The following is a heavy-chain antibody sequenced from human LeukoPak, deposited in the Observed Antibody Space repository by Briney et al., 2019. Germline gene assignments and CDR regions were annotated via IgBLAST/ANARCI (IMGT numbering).Heavy chain of an antibody. J-gene: IGHJ4*02. CDR2: IFYSGTT. V-gene: IGHV4-59*12. CDR3: ARGQKAHFDY. Sequence: SETLSLTCTVSGGSINTNYWSWIRQPPGKELEWIAYIFYSGTTTYNPSLKSRVSISVDTSKNQFSLKLSSVTAADTAVYYCARGQKAHFDYWGQGTLVTGSS. CDR1: GGSINTNY.